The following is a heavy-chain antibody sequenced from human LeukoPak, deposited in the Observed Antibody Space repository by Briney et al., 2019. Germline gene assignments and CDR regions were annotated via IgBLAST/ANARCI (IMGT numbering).Heavy chain of an antibody. CDR3: ARDCPRRWGGSGSSYIPFDY. CDR2: INTDGSST. CDR1: GLTFSSYW. D-gene: IGHD3-10*01. Sequence: PGGSLRLSCAAYGLTFSSYWMHWVRQAPGKGLVWVSRINTDGSSTSYADSVKGRFTISRDNAKNTLYLQMNSLRAEDTAVYYCARDCPRRWGGSGSSYIPFDYWGQGTLVTVSS. V-gene: IGHV3-74*01. J-gene: IGHJ4*02.